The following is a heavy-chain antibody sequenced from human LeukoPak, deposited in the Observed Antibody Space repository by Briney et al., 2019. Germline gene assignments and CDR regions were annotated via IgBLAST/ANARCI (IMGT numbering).Heavy chain of an antibody. CDR2: INHSGST. D-gene: IGHD6-13*01. J-gene: IGHJ6*03. Sequence: PSETLSLTCAVYGGSFSGYYWSWIRQPPGKGLEWIGEINHSGSTNYNPSLKSRATISVDTSKNQFSLKLSSVTAADTAVYYCARCYSRSWASYYYYYYMDVWGKGTTVTVSS. CDR3: ARCYSRSWASYYYYYYMDV. V-gene: IGHV4-34*01. CDR1: GGSFSGYY.